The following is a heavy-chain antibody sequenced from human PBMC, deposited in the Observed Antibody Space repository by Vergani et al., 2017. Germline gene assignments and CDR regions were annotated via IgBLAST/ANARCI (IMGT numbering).Heavy chain of an antibody. CDR3: ARDRAAADYYYYYGMDV. D-gene: IGHD6-13*01. CDR2: ISSSGSTI. Sequence: EVQLVESGGGLVKPGGSLRLSCAASGFTFSNAWMNWVRQAPGKGLEWVSYISSSGSTIYYADSVKGRFTISRDNAKNSLYLQMNSLRAEDTAVYYCARDRAAADYYYYYGMDVWGQGTTVTVSS. CDR1: GFTFSNAW. V-gene: IGHV3-48*04. J-gene: IGHJ6*02.